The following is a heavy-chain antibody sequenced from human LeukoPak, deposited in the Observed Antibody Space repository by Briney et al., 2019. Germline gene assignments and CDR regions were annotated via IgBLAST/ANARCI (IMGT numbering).Heavy chain of an antibody. V-gene: IGHV3-48*04. Sequence: GGSLRLSCAASGFTFSSYSMNWVRQAPGKGLEWVSYISSNSSTIYYADSVKGRFTISRDNAKNSLFLQMNSLRAEDTAVYYCARSGTTYYYDSGSHYWGQGTLVTVSS. CDR1: GFTFSSYS. D-gene: IGHD3-22*01. J-gene: IGHJ4*02. CDR3: ARSGTTYYYDSGSHY. CDR2: ISSNSSTI.